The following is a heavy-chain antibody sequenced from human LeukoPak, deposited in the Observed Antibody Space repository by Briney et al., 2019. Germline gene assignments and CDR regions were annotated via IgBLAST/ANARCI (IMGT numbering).Heavy chain of an antibody. Sequence: SETLSLTCGVSGDSISSSPYYWAWIRQPPGEGLAWIGSIHQSGGSYYNPSLQSRLSMSVDTSKNQFSLKLTSVTAADTAVYCCARHSWGGNKDFDLWGRGTLVAVSS. J-gene: IGHJ2*01. CDR2: IHQSGGS. V-gene: IGHV4-39*01. CDR3: ARHSWGGNKDFDL. CDR1: GDSISSSPYY. D-gene: IGHD4-23*01.